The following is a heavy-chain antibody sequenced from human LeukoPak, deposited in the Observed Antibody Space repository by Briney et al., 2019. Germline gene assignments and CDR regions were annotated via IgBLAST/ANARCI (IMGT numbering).Heavy chain of an antibody. Sequence: PGGSLRLSCAASGFTFSNYGMHWVREAPGKGLEWVAFIRYDGSNKYYADSVKGRFTISRDNSKNTLYLQMNSLRAEDTTVYYCAKDGVNRPIRLSDSNDAFDIWAKGQWSPSLQ. V-gene: IGHV3-30*02. J-gene: IGHJ3*02. CDR1: GFTFSNYG. CDR2: IRYDGSNK. CDR3: AKDGVNRPIRLSDSNDAFDI. D-gene: IGHD4-11*01.